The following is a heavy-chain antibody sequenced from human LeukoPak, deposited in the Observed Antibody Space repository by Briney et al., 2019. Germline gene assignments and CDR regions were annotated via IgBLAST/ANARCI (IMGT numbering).Heavy chain of an antibody. Sequence: KPGGSLRLSCAASGITLSNAWMSWVRQAPGKGLEWVSYMSNSGNTIHYADSVKGRFTISRDNAKNSLYLQMNSLRAEDTAVYYCARDRDPDGYNPCHDYWGQGTLVTVSS. V-gene: IGHV3-11*01. CDR2: MSNSGNTI. CDR3: ARDRDPDGYNPCHDY. D-gene: IGHD5-24*01. CDR1: GITLSNAW. J-gene: IGHJ4*02.